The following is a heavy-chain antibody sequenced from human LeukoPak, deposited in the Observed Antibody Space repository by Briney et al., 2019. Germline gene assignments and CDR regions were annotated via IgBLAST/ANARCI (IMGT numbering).Heavy chain of an antibody. J-gene: IGHJ4*02. CDR1: GGTFSNYA. CDR2: IIPIFGTA. Sequence: EASVKVSCKASGGTFSNYAISWVRQAPGQGLEWMGGIIPIFGTANYAQKFQGRVTITADESTSTAYMEPSSLRSEDTAVYYCARGDSAYDLFGHIDYWAREPWSPSLQ. V-gene: IGHV1-69*13. CDR3: ARGDSAYDLFGHIDY. D-gene: IGHD5-12*01.